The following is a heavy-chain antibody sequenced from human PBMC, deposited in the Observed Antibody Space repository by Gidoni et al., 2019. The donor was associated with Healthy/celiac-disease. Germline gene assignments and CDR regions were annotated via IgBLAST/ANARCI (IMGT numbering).Heavy chain of an antibody. D-gene: IGHD3-10*01. Sequence: QVQLQQRGAGLLKPSETLSLTCAVYVGSFRGYYWTWIRQPPGKGLEWLGEINPSGSTNYNPSLKSRVTISVDTSKNQFSLKLSSVTAADTAVYYCARITMVRGVITNFDYWGQGTLVTVSS. CDR1: VGSFRGYY. CDR2: INPSGST. CDR3: ARITMVRGVITNFDY. V-gene: IGHV4-34*01. J-gene: IGHJ4*02.